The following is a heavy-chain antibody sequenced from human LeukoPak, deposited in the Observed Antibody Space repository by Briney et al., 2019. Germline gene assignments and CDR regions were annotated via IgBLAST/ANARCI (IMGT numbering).Heavy chain of an antibody. CDR2: INSDGRSM. J-gene: IGHJ4*02. CDR3: AKDKSDPYDSSGYPDY. CDR1: GFTFSSYW. V-gene: IGHV3-74*01. D-gene: IGHD3-22*01. Sequence: GGSLRLSCAASGFTFSSYWMYWVRQAPGKGLVWVSRINSDGRSMTYADSVKGRFTISRDNSKNTLYLQMNSLRAEDTAVYYCAKDKSDPYDSSGYPDYWGQGTLVTVSS.